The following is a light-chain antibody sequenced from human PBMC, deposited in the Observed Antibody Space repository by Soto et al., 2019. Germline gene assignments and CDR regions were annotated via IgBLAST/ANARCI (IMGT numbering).Light chain of an antibody. CDR1: SSDVGGYSY. V-gene: IGLV2-11*01. CDR2: DVN. J-gene: IGLJ2*01. CDR3: CSYAGSYTVI. Sequence: QSALTQPRSVSGSPGQSVTISCTGTSSDVGGYSYVSWYQQHPGKAPKLIIYDVNKRPSGVPDRFSGSKSGNTASLTISGLQAEDEADYYCCSYAGSYTVIFGGGTKVTVL.